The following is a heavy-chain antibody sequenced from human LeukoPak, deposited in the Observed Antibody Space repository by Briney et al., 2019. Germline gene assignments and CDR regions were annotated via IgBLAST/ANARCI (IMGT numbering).Heavy chain of an antibody. CDR1: GGSFSGYY. Sequence: SETLSLTCAVYGGSFSGYYWSWIRQPPGKGREWIGEINHSGSTNYNPSLKSRVTISVDTSKNQFSLKLSSVTAADTAVYYCARGRRGYSYGPGYYYYMDVWGKGTTVTVSS. V-gene: IGHV4-34*01. D-gene: IGHD5-18*01. J-gene: IGHJ6*03. CDR3: ARGRRGYSYGPGYYYYMDV. CDR2: INHSGST.